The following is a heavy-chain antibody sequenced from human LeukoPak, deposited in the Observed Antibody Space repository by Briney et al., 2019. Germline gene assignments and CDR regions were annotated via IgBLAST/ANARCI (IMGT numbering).Heavy chain of an antibody. CDR2: IYYSGST. CDR1: GGSISSSSYY. D-gene: IGHD2-15*01. J-gene: IGHJ4*02. V-gene: IGHV4-39*07. Sequence: PSETLSLTCTVSGGSISSSSYYWGWIRQPPGKGLEWIGSIYYSGSTYYNPSLKSRVTISVDTSKNQFSLKLSSVTAADTAVYYCARGPKTPDYWGQGTLVTVSS. CDR3: ARGPKTPDY.